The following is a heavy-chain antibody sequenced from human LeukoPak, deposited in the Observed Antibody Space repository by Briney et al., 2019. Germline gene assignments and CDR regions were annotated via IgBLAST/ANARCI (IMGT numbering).Heavy chain of an antibody. Sequence: ASLRLSCAASGFSLSTYGVSWVRQPPGKGLEWIGEIYHSGSTNYNPSLKSRVTISVDKSKNQFSLKLSSVTAADTAVYYCARDSRPSLYSSSWFDYWGQGTLVTVSS. CDR3: ARDSRPSLYSSSWFDY. D-gene: IGHD6-13*01. V-gene: IGHV4-4*02. CDR2: IYHSGST. CDR1: GFSLSTYG. J-gene: IGHJ4*02.